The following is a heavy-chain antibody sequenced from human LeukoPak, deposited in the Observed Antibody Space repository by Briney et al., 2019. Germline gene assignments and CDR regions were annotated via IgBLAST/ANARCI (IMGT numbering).Heavy chain of an antibody. J-gene: IGHJ4*02. Sequence: GGSLRLSRAASGFTFSSYAMSWVRQAPGKGLEWVSAISGSGGSTYYADSVKGRFTISRDNSKNTLYLQMNSLRAEDTAVYYCTTREFWGEAVDYWCQGTLVTVSS. CDR1: GFTFSSYA. CDR3: TTREFWGEAVDY. D-gene: IGHD3-10*01. CDR2: ISGSGGST. V-gene: IGHV3-23*01.